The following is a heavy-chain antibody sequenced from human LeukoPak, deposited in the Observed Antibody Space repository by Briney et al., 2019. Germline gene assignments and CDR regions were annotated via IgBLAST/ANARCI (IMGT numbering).Heavy chain of an antibody. Sequence: GASVKVSCKASGYTFTSYAMHWVRQAPGQRLEWMGWINAGNGNTKYSQKFQGRVTITRDTSASTAYMELSSLRSEDTAVYYCARDRYSGYSSTYFDYWGQRTLGTVSS. CDR2: INAGNGNT. V-gene: IGHV1-3*01. J-gene: IGHJ4*02. CDR1: GYTFTSYA. CDR3: ARDRYSGYSSTYFDY. D-gene: IGHD6-13*01.